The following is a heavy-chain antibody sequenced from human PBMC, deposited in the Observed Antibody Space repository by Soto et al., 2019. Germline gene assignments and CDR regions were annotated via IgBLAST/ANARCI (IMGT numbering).Heavy chain of an antibody. V-gene: IGHV4-30-2*01. CDR1: GGSISSGGYS. Sequence: QLQLQESGSGLVKPSQTLSLTCAVSGGSISSGGYSWSWIRQPPGKGLEWIGYIYHSGSTYYNPSLRSRCTIRVDGSRSQFALKLRSVTAADTAVYYCARENSGYDDGRGVNWFDPWGQGTLVTVSS. D-gene: IGHD5-12*01. J-gene: IGHJ5*02. CDR2: IYHSGST. CDR3: ARENSGYDDGRGVNWFDP.